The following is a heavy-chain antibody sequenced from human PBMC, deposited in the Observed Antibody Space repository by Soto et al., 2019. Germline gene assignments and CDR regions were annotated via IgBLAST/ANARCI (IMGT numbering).Heavy chain of an antibody. CDR1: GYTFTSYD. Sequence: QVQLVQSGAEVKKPGASVKVSCKASGYTFTSYDINWVRQATGPGLEWMGWMNPNSGNTGYAQKFQGRFTMTRNTSISTAYMELSRLRSEDTAVYYCARRGYSSSWYYYYYYGMDVWGQGTTVTVSS. D-gene: IGHD6-13*01. J-gene: IGHJ6*02. CDR2: MNPNSGNT. V-gene: IGHV1-8*01. CDR3: ARRGYSSSWYYYYYYGMDV.